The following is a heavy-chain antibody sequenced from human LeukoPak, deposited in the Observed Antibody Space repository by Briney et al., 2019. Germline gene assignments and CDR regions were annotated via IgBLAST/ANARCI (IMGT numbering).Heavy chain of an antibody. D-gene: IGHD3-22*01. CDR2: ALYDGSMK. V-gene: IGHV3-30*04. CDR1: GFTFSSYA. J-gene: IGHJ4*02. Sequence: GGSVRLSCAASGFTFSSYAMSGVGQAPGKGLAGVGVALYDGSMKYYGDSVKGRFTVSRDNFKNTLYLQLSSLRAEDTAVYYCARDVRGPTGFDSSGRDTFDSWGQGTLVAV. CDR3: ARDVRGPTGFDSSGRDTFDS.